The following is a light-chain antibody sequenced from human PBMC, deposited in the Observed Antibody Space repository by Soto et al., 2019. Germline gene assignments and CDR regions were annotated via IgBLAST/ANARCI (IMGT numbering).Light chain of an antibody. Sequence: AIRMTQSPSSLSASTGDRVTITCRASQGISSYLAWYQQKPGKAPKLLIYAASTVQSGVPSSVSGSGSGTYFTVTISCLQSEDFAAYYWQQYYSYPPTFCQGTKVEIK. CDR3: QQYYSYPPT. J-gene: IGKJ1*01. CDR2: AAS. CDR1: QGISSY. V-gene: IGKV1-8*01.